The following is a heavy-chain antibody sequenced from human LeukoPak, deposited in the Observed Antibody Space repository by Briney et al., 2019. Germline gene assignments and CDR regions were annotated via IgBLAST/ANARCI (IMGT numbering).Heavy chain of an antibody. D-gene: IGHD3-10*01. CDR2: IYTSGST. CDR1: GGSISSYY. CDR3: ARKGDDIHYFDY. Sequence: SETLSLTCTVSGGSISSYYWSWIRQPAGKGLEWIGRIYTSGSTNYNPSLKSRVTISVDKSKNQFSLKLSSVTAADTAVYYCARKGDDIHYFDYWGQGTLVTVSS. J-gene: IGHJ4*02. V-gene: IGHV4-4*07.